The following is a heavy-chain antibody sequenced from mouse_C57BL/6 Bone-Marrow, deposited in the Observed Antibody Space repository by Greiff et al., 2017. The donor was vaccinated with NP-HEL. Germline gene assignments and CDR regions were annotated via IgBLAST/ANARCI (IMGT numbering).Heavy chain of an antibody. CDR3: ARSLDYCYDSWYFDV. CDR2: IFPGSGST. CDR1: GYTFTDYY. Sequence: QVQLKESGPELVKPGASVKISCKASGYTFTDYYINWVKQRPGQGLEWIGWIFPGSGSTYYNEKFKGKATLTVDKSSSTAYMLLSSLTSEDSAVYFCARSLDYCYDSWYFDVWGTGTTVTVSS. J-gene: IGHJ1*03. V-gene: IGHV1-75*01. D-gene: IGHD2-12*01.